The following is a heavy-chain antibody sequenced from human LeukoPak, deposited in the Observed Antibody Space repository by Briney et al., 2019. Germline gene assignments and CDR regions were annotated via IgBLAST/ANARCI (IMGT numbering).Heavy chain of an antibody. D-gene: IGHD3-16*01. J-gene: IGHJ4*02. Sequence: GRSLRLSCAASGFTFSTYWMHWVRQAPGKGLVWVSRINSDGSHTSYADSVKGRFTISRDNAKKTLYLQMNNLRAEDTAVYYCATGGGGSEYWGQGTLVTVSS. CDR2: INSDGSHT. CDR1: GFTFSTYW. CDR3: ATGGGGSEY. V-gene: IGHV3-74*01.